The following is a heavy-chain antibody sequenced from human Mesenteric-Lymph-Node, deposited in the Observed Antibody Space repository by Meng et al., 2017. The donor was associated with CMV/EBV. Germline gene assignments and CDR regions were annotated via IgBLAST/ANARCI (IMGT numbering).Heavy chain of an antibody. CDR2: IYQTGST. CDR3: AISPNQDPGP. CDR1: GASLNSDIW. D-gene: IGHD1-14*01. V-gene: IGHV4-4*02. J-gene: IGHJ5*02. Sequence: LTCAVSGASLNSDIWWSWVRQPPGKGLEWIGEIYQTGSTNYNPSLKSRVTISMDKSKNQFSLNLSSVTAADTAFYYCAISPNQDPGPWGQGTLVTVSS.